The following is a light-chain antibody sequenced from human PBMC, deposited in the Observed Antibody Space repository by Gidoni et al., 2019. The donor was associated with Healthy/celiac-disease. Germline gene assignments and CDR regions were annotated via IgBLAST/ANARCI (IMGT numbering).Light chain of an antibody. CDR1: QSISSY. Sequence: DIQMTQSPSSLSASVGDRVTITCRASQSISSYLNWYQQKPGKAPKLLIYAASSLQSGVPSRFSGSGSGTDFTLTIRSLQPEDFATCYCQQSYSTPRTFGHXTKVEIE. CDR2: AAS. CDR3: QQSYSTPRT. J-gene: IGKJ1*01. V-gene: IGKV1-39*01.